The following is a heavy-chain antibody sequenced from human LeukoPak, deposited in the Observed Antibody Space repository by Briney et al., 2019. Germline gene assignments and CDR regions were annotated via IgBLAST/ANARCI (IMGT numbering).Heavy chain of an antibody. Sequence: PGGSLRLSCSASGFTFSIYTMHWVRQAPGKGLEYVSAISPNGGTTYYADSVRGRFTISRDNSKNTVYLQMSSLRGDDTAVYYCVKGRIIADYWGQGTLVTVSS. V-gene: IGHV3-64D*09. CDR1: GFTFSIYT. D-gene: IGHD1-14*01. J-gene: IGHJ4*02. CDR2: ISPNGGTT. CDR3: VKGRIIADY.